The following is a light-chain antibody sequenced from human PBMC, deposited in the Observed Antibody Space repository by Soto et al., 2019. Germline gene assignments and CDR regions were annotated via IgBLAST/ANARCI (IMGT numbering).Light chain of an antibody. Sequence: EIVLTQSPGTLSLSPGERATLSCRASQSINSIYLAWYQQKPGQAPRLLIYRASSRATGIPDRFSGSGSGTDFTLTISRLEPEDFAVYYCPQYGGSPPYTFGQGTKLEIK. J-gene: IGKJ2*01. CDR3: PQYGGSPPYT. CDR2: RAS. CDR1: QSINSIY. V-gene: IGKV3-20*01.